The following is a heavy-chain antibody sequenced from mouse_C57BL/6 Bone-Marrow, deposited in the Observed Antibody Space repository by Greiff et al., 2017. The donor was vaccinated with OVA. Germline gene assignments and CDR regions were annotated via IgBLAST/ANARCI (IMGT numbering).Heavy chain of an antibody. CDR2: ISDGGSYT. CDR3: ARAPYYYGSSPYWYFDV. V-gene: IGHV5-4*01. Sequence: EVQRVESGGGLVKPGGSLKLSCAASGFTFSSYAMSWVRQTPEKRLEWVATISDGGSYTYYPDNVKGRFTISRDNAKNNLYLQMSHLKSEDTAMYYCARAPYYYGSSPYWYFDVWGTGTTVTVSS. D-gene: IGHD1-1*01. J-gene: IGHJ1*03. CDR1: GFTFSSYA.